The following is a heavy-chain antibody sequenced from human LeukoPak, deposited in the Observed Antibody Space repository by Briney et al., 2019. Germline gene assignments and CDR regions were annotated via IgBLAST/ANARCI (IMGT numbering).Heavy chain of an antibody. CDR3: ARVSPESYYYYGMDV. CDR2: INPNSGGT. J-gene: IGHJ6*02. Sequence: ASVKVSCKASGYTFTGYYMHWVRQAPGQGLEWMGWINPNSGGTNYAQKFQGRVTMTRDTSISTAHMELSRLRSDDTAVYYCARVSPESYYYYGMDVWGQGTTVTVSS. V-gene: IGHV1-2*02. CDR1: GYTFTGYY.